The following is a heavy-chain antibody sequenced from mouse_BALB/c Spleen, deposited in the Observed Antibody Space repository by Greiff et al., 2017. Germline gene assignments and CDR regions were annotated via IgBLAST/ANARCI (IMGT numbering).Heavy chain of an antibody. CDR2: INSNGGST. CDR1: GFTFSSYY. Sequence: EVMLVESGGGLVKLGGSLKLSCAASGFTFSSYYMSWVRQTPEKRLELVAAINSNGGSTYYPDTVKGRFTISRDNAKNTLYLQMSSLKSEDTALYYCLSGYYYGSSYAMDYWGQGTSVTVSS. D-gene: IGHD1-1*01. V-gene: IGHV5-6-2*01. CDR3: LSGYYYGSSYAMDY. J-gene: IGHJ4*01.